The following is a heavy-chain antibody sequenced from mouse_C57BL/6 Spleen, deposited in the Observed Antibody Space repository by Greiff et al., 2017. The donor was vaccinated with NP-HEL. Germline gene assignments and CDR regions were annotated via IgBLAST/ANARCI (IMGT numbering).Heavy chain of an antibody. CDR1: GFTFSSYA. Sequence: DVHLVESGGGLVKPGGSLKLSCAASGFTFSSYAMSWVRQTPEKRLEWVATISDGGSYTYYPDNVKGRFTISRDNAKNNLYLQMSHLKSEDTAMYYWAREGPAWFAYWGQGTLVTVSA. D-gene: IGHD3-3*01. CDR3: AREGPAWFAY. V-gene: IGHV5-4*01. J-gene: IGHJ3*01. CDR2: ISDGGSYT.